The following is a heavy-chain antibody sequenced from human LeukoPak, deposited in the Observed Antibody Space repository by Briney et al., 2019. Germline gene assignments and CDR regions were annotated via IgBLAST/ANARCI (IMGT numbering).Heavy chain of an antibody. CDR3: TTDRKFWSGFLTSPGVETGAGFFDY. V-gene: IGHV3-74*01. J-gene: IGHJ4*02. CDR2: ITNDGSST. CDR1: GLTFSSHW. Sequence: GGSLRLSCAASGLTFSSHWMHWVRQAPGKGLVWVSRITNDGSSTTYADSVKGRFTISRDNAKNMLYLQVNSLGAEDTAVYYCTTDRKFWSGFLTSPGVETGAGFFDYWGQGTLVTVSS. D-gene: IGHD3-3*01.